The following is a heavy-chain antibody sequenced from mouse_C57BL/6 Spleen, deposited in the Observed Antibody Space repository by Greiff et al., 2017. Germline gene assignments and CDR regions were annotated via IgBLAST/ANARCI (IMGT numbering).Heavy chain of an antibody. Sequence: VQLQQSGPELVKPGASVKISCKASGYTFTDYYMNWVKQSHGKSLEWIGDINPNNGGTSYNQKFKGKATLTVDKSSSTASMELRSLTSEDSAVYYCARAWSYWGQGTTLTVSS. J-gene: IGHJ2*01. V-gene: IGHV1-26*01. CDR3: ARAWSY. CDR1: GYTFTDYY. CDR2: INPNNGGT.